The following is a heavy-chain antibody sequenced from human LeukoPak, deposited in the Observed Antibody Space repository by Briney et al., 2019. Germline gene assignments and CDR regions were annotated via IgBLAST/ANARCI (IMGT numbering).Heavy chain of an antibody. CDR1: GYTFTSYG. CDR3: ARDLAYDSSGPIDY. Sequence: ASVKVSCKASGYTFTSYGISWVRQAPGQGLERMGWIGAYNGNTNYAQKLQGRVTMTTDTSTSTAYMELRSLRSDDTAVYYCARDLAYDSSGPIDYWGQGTLVTVSS. CDR2: IGAYNGNT. D-gene: IGHD3-22*01. V-gene: IGHV1-18*01. J-gene: IGHJ4*02.